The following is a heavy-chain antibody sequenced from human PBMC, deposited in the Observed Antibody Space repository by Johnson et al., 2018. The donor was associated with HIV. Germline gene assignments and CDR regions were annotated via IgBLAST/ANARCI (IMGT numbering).Heavy chain of an antibody. Sequence: QVQLLESGGGVVQPGRSLRLSCAASGFTFSSYAMHWVRQAPGKGLEWVAAISYDESNKHYADSVKGRLTISRDNSKNTVYLQMNSLRAEDTALYYCARELRGYDVFDIWGQGTMGTVSS. CDR3: ARELRGYDVFDI. D-gene: IGHD6-13*01. CDR1: GFTFSSYA. J-gene: IGHJ3*02. V-gene: IGHV3-30-3*01. CDR2: ISYDESNK.